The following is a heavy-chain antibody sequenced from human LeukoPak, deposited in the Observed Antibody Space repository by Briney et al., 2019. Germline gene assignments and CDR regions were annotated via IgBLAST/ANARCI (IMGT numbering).Heavy chain of an antibody. Sequence: GGSLRLSCSVSGFTFSTYVMHRVRQAPGKGLEYVSAISSNGDNTYYADSVKGRFTISRDNSKNTLYLQMSSLRADDTAVYYCVRGTGYWGQGTLVTVSS. CDR1: GFTFSTYV. CDR3: VRGTGY. J-gene: IGHJ4*02. V-gene: IGHV3-64D*06. CDR2: ISSNGDNT.